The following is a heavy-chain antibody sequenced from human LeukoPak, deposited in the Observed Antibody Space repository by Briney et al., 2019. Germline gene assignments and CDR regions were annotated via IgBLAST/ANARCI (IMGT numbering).Heavy chain of an antibody. CDR3: ARFSTLLGFDY. J-gene: IGHJ4*02. D-gene: IGHD2-15*01. CDR2: INHSGRT. CDR1: GGSFSGYY. V-gene: IGHV4-34*01. Sequence: SETLSLTCAVYGGSFSGYYWSWIRQPPGKGLEWIGEINHSGRTNYNPPLKSRVTISVDTSKNQFSRKLSSVTAADTAVYYCARFSTLLGFDYWGQGTLVTVSS.